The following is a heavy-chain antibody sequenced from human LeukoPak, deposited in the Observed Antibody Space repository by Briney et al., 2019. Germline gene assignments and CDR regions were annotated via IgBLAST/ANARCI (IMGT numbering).Heavy chain of an antibody. V-gene: IGHV4-39*01. D-gene: IGHD3-3*01. CDR2: IYYSGST. CDR3: ARGGYYDFWSGRRKAHWFDP. CDR1: GGSISSSSYY. J-gene: IGHJ5*02. Sequence: PSETLSLTCTVSGGSISSSSYYWGWIRQPPGKGLEWIGSIYYSGSTYYNPSLKSRVTISVDTSKNQFSLKLSSVTAADTAVYYCARGGYYDFWSGRRKAHWFDPWGQGTLVTVSS.